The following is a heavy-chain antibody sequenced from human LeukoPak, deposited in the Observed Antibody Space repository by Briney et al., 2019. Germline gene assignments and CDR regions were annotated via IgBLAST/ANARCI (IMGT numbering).Heavy chain of an antibody. J-gene: IGHJ4*02. V-gene: IGHV4-4*07. D-gene: IGHD1-26*01. CDR1: GGSISSYY. Sequence: NTSETLSLTCTVSGGSISSYYWSWIRQPAGKGLEWIGRIYTSGSTNYNPSLKSRVTMSVDTSENQFSLKLNSVTAADTAVYYCARDRGSYRFDYWGQGTLVTVSS. CDR3: ARDRGSYRFDY. CDR2: IYTSGST.